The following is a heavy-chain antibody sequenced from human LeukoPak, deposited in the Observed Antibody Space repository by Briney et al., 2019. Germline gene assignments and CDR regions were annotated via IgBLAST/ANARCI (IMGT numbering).Heavy chain of an antibody. CDR3: ATLSLDSSGYHDY. Sequence: SETLSLTCTVSGGSISSSSYYWGWIRHPPGKGLEWIGSIYHSGSTYYNPSLKSRVTISVDTSKNQFSLKLSSVTAADTAVYYCATLSLDSSGYHDYWGQGTLVTVSS. V-gene: IGHV4-39*07. CDR1: GGSISSSSYY. J-gene: IGHJ4*02. CDR2: IYHSGST. D-gene: IGHD3-22*01.